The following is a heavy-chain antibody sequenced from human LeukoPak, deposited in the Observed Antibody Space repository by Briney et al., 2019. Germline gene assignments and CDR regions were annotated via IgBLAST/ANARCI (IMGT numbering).Heavy chain of an antibody. CDR1: GFIFNKAW. CDR3: TPVMVEDRGF. Sequence: GGSLRLSCAASGFIFNKAWMNRVRQAPGKGPEWVGRIKSKNDGGTADYGSPVKGRFTISRDDSKNTLYLQMNSLISDDTAIYYCTPVMVEDRGFWGQGTLVTVSS. V-gene: IGHV3-15*01. CDR2: IKSKNDGGTA. J-gene: IGHJ4*02. D-gene: IGHD2-15*01.